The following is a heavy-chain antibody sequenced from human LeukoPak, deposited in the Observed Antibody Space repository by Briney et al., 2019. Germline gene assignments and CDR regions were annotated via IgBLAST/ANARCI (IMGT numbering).Heavy chain of an antibody. V-gene: IGHV3-30-3*01. CDR2: ISYDGSNK. D-gene: IGHD1-14*01. CDR1: GFTFSSYA. J-gene: IGHJ6*02. CDR3: ARDLTRDDPLKPAV. Sequence: GGSLRLSCAASGFTFSSYAMHWVRQAPGKGLEWVAVISYDGSNKYYADSVKGRFTISRDNSKNTLYLQMNSLRAEDTAVYYCARDLTRDDPLKPAVWGQGTTVTVSS.